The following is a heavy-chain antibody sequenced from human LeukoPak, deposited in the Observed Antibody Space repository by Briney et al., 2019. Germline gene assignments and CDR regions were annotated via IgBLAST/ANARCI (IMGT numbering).Heavy chain of an antibody. Sequence: PSETLSLTCTVCGFFFSSDYWSWIRQPPGKGLEWIGYFSYSRKANYNPSLKSRLAILVDTSRNHFNLIMNSLTAARAEDTYCAYGASRRDSGDECYPIFDLWGQGTLVTVSS. D-gene: IGHD3-16*01. CDR3: AYGASRRDSGDECYPIFDL. CDR1: GFFFSSDY. V-gene: IGHV4-59*01. CDR2: FSYSRKA. J-gene: IGHJ4*02.